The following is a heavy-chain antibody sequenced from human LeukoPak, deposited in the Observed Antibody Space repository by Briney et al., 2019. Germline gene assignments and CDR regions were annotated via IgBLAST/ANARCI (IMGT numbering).Heavy chain of an antibody. V-gene: IGHV3-23*01. D-gene: IGHD2-15*01. J-gene: IGHJ6*03. Sequence: GGSLRLSCAASGFTFSRYAMSWVRQAPGKGLEWVSAISGSGGSTYYADSVKGRFTISRDNSKNTLYLQMNSLRAEDTAVYYCAKGAVSSGGSWAPYYYYYMDVWGKGTTVTVSS. CDR3: AKGAVSSGGSWAPYYYYYMDV. CDR1: GFTFSRYA. CDR2: ISGSGGST.